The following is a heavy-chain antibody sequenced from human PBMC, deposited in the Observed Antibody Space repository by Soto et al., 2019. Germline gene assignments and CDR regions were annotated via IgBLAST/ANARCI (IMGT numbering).Heavy chain of an antibody. CDR1: GFTFSSYA. CDR2: ISGSGGST. Sequence: GGSLRLSCAASGFTFSSYAMSWVRQAPGKGLEWVSVISGSGGSTYYADSVKGRFTISRDNSKNTMFLQMSSLRAEDTAAYYCAKDRSTWEHYAFDIWGQGTMVTVSS. V-gene: IGHV3-23*01. D-gene: IGHD1-26*01. CDR3: AKDRSTWEHYAFDI. J-gene: IGHJ3*02.